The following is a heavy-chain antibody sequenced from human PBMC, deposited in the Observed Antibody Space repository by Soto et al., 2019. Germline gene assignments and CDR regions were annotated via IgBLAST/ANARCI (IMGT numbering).Heavy chain of an antibody. J-gene: IGHJ4*02. CDR3: ARHNYGSGSTYFDY. CDR2: IYYSGST. CDR1: GGSISSGGYY. V-gene: IGHV4-61*08. D-gene: IGHD3-10*01. Sequence: SETLSLTCTVSGGSISSGGYYWSWIRQPPGKGLEWIGYIYYSGSTNYNPSLKSRVTISADTSKNQFSLKLNSMTAADTAVYYCARHNYGSGSTYFDYWGQGTLVTVSS.